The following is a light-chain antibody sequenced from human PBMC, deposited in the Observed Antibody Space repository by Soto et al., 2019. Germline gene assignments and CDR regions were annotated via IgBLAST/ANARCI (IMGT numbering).Light chain of an antibody. CDR2: GAS. Sequence: EIVLTQSPGTLSLSPGERATLSCRASQSVSSSYLAWYQQKPGQAPRLLIYGASSRATGIPDRFSGSGSGTDFRLTVSRLEPEDFAVYYCQQYGSSPYTFGQWTKLKMK. J-gene: IGKJ2*01. CDR3: QQYGSSPYT. V-gene: IGKV3-20*01. CDR1: QSVSSSY.